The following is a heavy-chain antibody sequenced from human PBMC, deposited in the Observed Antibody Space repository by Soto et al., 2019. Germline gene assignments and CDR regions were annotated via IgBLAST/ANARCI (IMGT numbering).Heavy chain of an antibody. D-gene: IGHD6-13*01. Sequence: PSETLSLTCTVSGGSISSYYWSWIRQPPGKGLEWIGYIYYSGSTNYNPSLKSRVTISVDTSKNQFSLKLSSVTAADTAVYYCARAFKSSSWYESEYFQHWGQGTLVTVSS. CDR3: ARAFKSSSWYESEYFQH. J-gene: IGHJ1*01. V-gene: IGHV4-59*01. CDR2: IYYSGST. CDR1: GGSISSYY.